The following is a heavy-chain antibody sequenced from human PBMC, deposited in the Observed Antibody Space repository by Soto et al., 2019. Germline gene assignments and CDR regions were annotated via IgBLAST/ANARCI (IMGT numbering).Heavy chain of an antibody. V-gene: IGHV3-23*01. J-gene: IGHJ4*02. Sequence: EVQLLESGGGLVQPGGSLRLSCAASGFTFSSYAMSWVRQAPGKGLEWVLAISGSGGSTYYADSVKGRFTISRDNSKNTLYLHMNSLRAEDTAVYYCAKDGAPGGGEAGPAYFDYWGQGTLVTVSS. CDR2: ISGSGGST. D-gene: IGHD2-21*01. CDR3: AKDGAPGGGEAGPAYFDY. CDR1: GFTFSSYA.